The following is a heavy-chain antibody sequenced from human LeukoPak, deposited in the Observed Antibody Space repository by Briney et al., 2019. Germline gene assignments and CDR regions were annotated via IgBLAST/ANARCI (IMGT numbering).Heavy chain of an antibody. CDR3: ARVGDGFNDAFDI. CDR2: INPNNGGT. V-gene: IGHV1-2*06. J-gene: IGHJ3*02. D-gene: IGHD5-24*01. CDR1: GYTFTGYF. Sequence: ASVKVSCKASGYTFTGYFMNWVRQAPGQGLEWMGRINPNNGGTNYAQNFQVRVTMTRDTSISTAYMELSSLRSEDTAVYYCARVGDGFNDAFDIWGQGTMVTVSS.